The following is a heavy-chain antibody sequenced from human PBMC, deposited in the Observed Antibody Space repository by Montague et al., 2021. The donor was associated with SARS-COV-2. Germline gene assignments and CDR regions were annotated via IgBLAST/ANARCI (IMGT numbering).Heavy chain of an antibody. CDR2: IYSSGNT. V-gene: IGHV4-4*07. Sequence: SETLFLTCCRPVCSNNGSDWRCIRLTARNRRNWFARIYSSGNTNYNPSLKSRVTMSVDTSKNQFSLKLSSVTAADTALYYCARDRPRSYYYGSGTYTWGGYGMDVWGQGTTVTVSS. CDR3: ARDRPRSYYYGSGTYTWGGYGMDV. CDR1: VCSNNGSD. D-gene: IGHD3-10*01. J-gene: IGHJ6*02.